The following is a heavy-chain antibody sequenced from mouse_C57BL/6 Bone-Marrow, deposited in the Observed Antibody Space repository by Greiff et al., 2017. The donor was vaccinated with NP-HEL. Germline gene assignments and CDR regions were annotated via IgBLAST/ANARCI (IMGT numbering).Heavy chain of an antibody. J-gene: IGHJ4*01. CDR3: ARSHLLLYDAMDY. Sequence: EVQRVESGGGLVKPGGSLKLSCAASGFTFSSYSMSWVRQTPEKRLEWVATISDGGSYTYYPDNVKGRFTISRDNAKNNLYLQMSHLKSEDTAMYYCARSHLLLYDAMDYWGKGTSVTVSS. CDR1: GFTFSSYS. CDR2: ISDGGSYT. D-gene: IGHD2-10*01. V-gene: IGHV5-4*01.